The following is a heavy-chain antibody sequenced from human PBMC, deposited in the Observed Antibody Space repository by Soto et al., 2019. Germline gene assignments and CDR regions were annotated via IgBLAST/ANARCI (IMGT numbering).Heavy chain of an antibody. D-gene: IGHD4-17*01. V-gene: IGHV3-66*01. CDR1: GFTVSSNY. J-gene: IGHJ4*02. CDR2: IYSGGST. Sequence: GGSLRLSCAASGFTVSSNYMSWVRQAPGKGLEWVSVIYSGGSTYYADSVKGRFTISRDNSKNTLYLQMNSLRAEDTAVYYCASGKGDYGEDEGATDYWGQGTLVTVSS. CDR3: ASGKGDYGEDEGATDY.